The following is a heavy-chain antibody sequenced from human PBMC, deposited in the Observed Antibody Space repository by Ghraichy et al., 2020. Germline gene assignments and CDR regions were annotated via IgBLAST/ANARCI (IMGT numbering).Heavy chain of an antibody. D-gene: IGHD1-26*01. J-gene: IGHJ4*02. Sequence: SEKRKITCAVYGGSFSGYYWSWIRQPPGKGLEWIGEINHSGSTNYNPSLKSRVTISVDTSKNQFSLKLTSLTAADTAVYYCARGPPVRYIVGATTYLWVDYWSQGTLVTASS. V-gene: IGHV4-34*01. CDR3: ARGPPVRYIVGATTYLWVDY. CDR1: GGSFSGYY. CDR2: INHSGST.